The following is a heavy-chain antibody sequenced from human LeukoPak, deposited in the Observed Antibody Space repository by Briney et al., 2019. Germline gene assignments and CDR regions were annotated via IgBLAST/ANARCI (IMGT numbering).Heavy chain of an antibody. J-gene: IGHJ4*02. V-gene: IGHV4-61*01. CDR3: ARVLTGFGDLSFDY. Sequence: KPSETLSLTCTVSGDSVRNASYYWSWIRQPPGKGLDWIGYVYYSGSTNYSPSPNSRVTLSADTSKNQFSLKLTSVTAADTAIYYCARVLTGFGDLSFDYWGQGALVTVSS. CDR1: GDSVRNASYY. CDR2: VYYSGST. D-gene: IGHD3-10*01.